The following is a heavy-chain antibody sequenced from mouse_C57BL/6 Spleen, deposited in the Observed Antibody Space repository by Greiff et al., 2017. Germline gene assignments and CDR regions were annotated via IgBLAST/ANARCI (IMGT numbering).Heavy chain of an antibody. D-gene: IGHD1-1*01. J-gene: IGHJ4*01. CDR2: ISYDGSN. CDR1: GYSITSGYY. CDR3: ADYGSREGAMDY. V-gene: IGHV3-6*01. Sequence: EVQRVESGPGLVKPSQSLSLTCSVTGYSITSGYYWNWIRQFPGNKLEWMGYISYDGSNNYNPSLKNRISITRDTSKNQFFLKLNSVTTEDTATYYCADYGSREGAMDYWGQGTSVTVSS.